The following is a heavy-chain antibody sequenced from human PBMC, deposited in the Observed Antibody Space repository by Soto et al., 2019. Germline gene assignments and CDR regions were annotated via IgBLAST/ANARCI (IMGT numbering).Heavy chain of an antibody. V-gene: IGHV1-69*01. CDR2: TIPVFYKT. J-gene: IGHJ4*02. CDR3: ARDRRSGWSIVGSWPYYFDV. Sequence: QVQLVQSGADMKKPGSSVKVSCTASRNTFTGYTISWVRQAPGQGPEWREGTIPVFYKTNYAQKFQDRVTITADESTSTVYMELRSLRSEDTAVYYCARDRRSGWSIVGSWPYYFDVWGQGTLVSVSS. CDR1: RNTFTGYT. D-gene: IGHD2-8*02.